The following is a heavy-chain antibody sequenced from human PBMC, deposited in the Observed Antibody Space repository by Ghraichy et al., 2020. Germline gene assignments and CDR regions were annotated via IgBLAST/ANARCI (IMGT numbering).Heavy chain of an antibody. D-gene: IGHD3-10*01. J-gene: IGHJ5*02. CDR3: ARGSYSRWFDP. V-gene: IGHV4-39*01. CDR1: GGSISSSSYY. CDR2: IYYSGST. Sequence: SETLSLTCTVSGGSISSSSYYWGWIRQPPGKGLEWIGSIYYSGSTYYNPSLKSRVTISVDTSKNQFSLKLSSVTAADTAVYYCARGSYSRWFDPWGQGTLVTVSS.